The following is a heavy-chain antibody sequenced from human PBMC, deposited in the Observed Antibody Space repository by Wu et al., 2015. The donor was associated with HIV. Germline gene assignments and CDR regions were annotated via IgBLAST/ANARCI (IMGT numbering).Heavy chain of an antibody. CDR2: IIPFSGTT. V-gene: IGHV1-69*13. J-gene: IGHJ6*02. Sequence: QVQLVQSGAEVKKPGSSVKVSCKASGGTFNRYTINWVRQDSGQGLEWMGRIIPFSGTTNYAQKFQGRVTITADESTNTAYMELTNVRSEDTAVYFCARAGGYYGMDVVGAKGPRSSSR. CDR1: GGTFNRYT. CDR3: ARAGGYYGMDV.